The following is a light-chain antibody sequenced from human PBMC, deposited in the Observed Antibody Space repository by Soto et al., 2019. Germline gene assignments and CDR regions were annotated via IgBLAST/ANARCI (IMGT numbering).Light chain of an antibody. V-gene: IGLV1-40*01. CDR3: QSYDSSLSGGV. CDR1: SSNIGGNT. J-gene: IGLJ3*02. CDR2: GNS. Sequence: QSALTQPTSLSGTPGQRVTISCSGSSSNIGGNTVHWYQHLPGTAPKLLIYGNSNRPSGVPDRFSGSKSGTSASLAITGLQAEDEADYYCQSYDSSLSGGVFGGGTKLTVL.